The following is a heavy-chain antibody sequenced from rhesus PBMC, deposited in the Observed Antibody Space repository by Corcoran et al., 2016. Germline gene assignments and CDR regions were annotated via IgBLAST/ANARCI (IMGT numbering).Heavy chain of an antibody. CDR2: VDGKTGRS. J-gene: IGHJ3*01. V-gene: IGHV4-80*01. Sequence: QVQLQESGPGLVKPSETLSLTCTVSGDSFNSFWWSWLRQSPGKGLEWIWEVDGKTGRSKYNPSLKSRVTISRDASKTQFSLKGNAMTAADAAIYYCARWTWQLRDAFDFWGRGLRVTVSP. CDR3: ARWTWQLRDAFDF. CDR1: GDSFNSFW. D-gene: IGHD1-44*01.